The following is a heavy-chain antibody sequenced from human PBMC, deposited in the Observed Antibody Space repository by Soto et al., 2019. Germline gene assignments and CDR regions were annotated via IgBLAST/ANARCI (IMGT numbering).Heavy chain of an antibody. CDR3: ARAGKGVFAWFDS. V-gene: IGHV1-8*01. D-gene: IGHD2-8*01. CDR1: GFTFTNYD. J-gene: IGHJ5*01. Sequence: QVQLVQSGAEVKKPGASVKVSCKAAGFTFTNYDVNWVRQAPGQGLEWMGWMNPTTGSTGYARKFQGRLTMARTTSIRTAYMELTSLRPEDTAVYFCARAGKGVFAWFDSWGQGTLVTVSS. CDR2: MNPTTGST.